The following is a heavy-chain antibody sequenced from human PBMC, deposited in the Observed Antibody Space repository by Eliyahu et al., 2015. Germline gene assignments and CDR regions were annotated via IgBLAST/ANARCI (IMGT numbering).Heavy chain of an antibody. D-gene: IGHD2-21*01. CDR3: AKEKTHMRYYGMDV. CDR2: LSESGVST. V-gene: IGHV3-23*01. Sequence: EMLLLESGGGLIQPGGSVRLSCVASGFXFNNYAMSWVRQAPGKGLEWVSSLSESGVSTYYADSVKGRFTISRDNSKNTVYLQMNSLRVEDTAVYYCAKEKTHMRYYGMDVWGQGTTVSVSS. J-gene: IGHJ6*02. CDR1: GFXFNNYA.